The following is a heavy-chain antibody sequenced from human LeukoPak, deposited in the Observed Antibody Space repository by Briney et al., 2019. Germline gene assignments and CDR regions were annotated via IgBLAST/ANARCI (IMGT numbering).Heavy chain of an antibody. CDR2: IWYDGSNK. D-gene: IGHD5-18*01. V-gene: IGHV3-33*06. CDR1: GFTFSSYG. Sequence: GGSLRLSCAASGFTFSSYGMHWVRQAPGKGLEWVAVIWYDGSNKYYADSVKGRFTISRDNSKNTLYLQMNSLRAEDTAVYYCAKDYIGYSYGIFDYWGQGTLVTVPS. CDR3: AKDYIGYSYGIFDY. J-gene: IGHJ4*02.